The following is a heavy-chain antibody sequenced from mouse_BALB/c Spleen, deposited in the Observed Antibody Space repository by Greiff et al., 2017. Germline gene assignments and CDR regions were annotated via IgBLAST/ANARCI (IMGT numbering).Heavy chain of an antibody. CDR1: GFSLTSYG. V-gene: IGHV2-2*02. CDR3: ARNDDWDGAMDY. D-gene: IGHD4-1*01. Sequence: VQLVESGPGLVQPSQSLSITCTVSGFSLTSYGVHWVRQSPGKGLEWLGVIWSGGSTDYNAAFISRLSISKDNSKSQVFFKMNSLQANDTAIHYCARNDDWDGAMDYWGQGTSVTVSS. CDR2: IWSGGST. J-gene: IGHJ4*01.